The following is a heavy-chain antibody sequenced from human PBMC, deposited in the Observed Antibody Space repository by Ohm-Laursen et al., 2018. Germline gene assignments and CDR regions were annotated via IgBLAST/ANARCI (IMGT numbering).Heavy chain of an antibody. CDR2: IYYSGST. D-gene: IGHD2-8*01. J-gene: IGHJ2*01. V-gene: IGHV4-59*07. CDR1: GGSISGYY. CDR3: AKIKTNMDWYFDL. Sequence: SDTLSLTCTVSGGSISGYYWSWIRQPPGKGLEWIGYIYYSGSTNYHPSLKSRVTISLDTSKNQFSLKLNSVTAADTAVYFCAKIKTNMDWYFDLWGRGTLVTVSS.